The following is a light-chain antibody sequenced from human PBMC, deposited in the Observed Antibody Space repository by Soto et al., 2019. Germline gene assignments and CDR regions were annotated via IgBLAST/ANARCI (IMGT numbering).Light chain of an antibody. CDR3: QYYGASPHT. CDR1: QSVSSSY. J-gene: IGKJ1*01. Sequence: EIALTQSPDTLSLSLGERATLSCRASQSVSSSYLAWYRQKPGQAPRLLIYDASSRATGIPDRFTGSGSGTDFTLTITRLEPEDFAVYYCQYYGASPHTFGQGTKVEIK. V-gene: IGKV3-20*01. CDR2: DAS.